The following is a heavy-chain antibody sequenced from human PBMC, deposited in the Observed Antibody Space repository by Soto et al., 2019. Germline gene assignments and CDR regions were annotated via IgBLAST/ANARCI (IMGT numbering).Heavy chain of an antibody. Sequence: QITLKESGPMLVKPTQTLTLTCTFSGFSLSSTRVAVGWIRQPPGKALEWLALIYWDDDKRYSPFLKSRLTITKDTSKNQVVLTMTNMDPVDTATYYCAHSVVAGLGYYFDYWGQGTLVTVSS. D-gene: IGHD6-19*01. CDR2: IYWDDDK. V-gene: IGHV2-5*02. J-gene: IGHJ4*02. CDR3: AHSVVAGLGYYFDY. CDR1: GFSLSSTRVA.